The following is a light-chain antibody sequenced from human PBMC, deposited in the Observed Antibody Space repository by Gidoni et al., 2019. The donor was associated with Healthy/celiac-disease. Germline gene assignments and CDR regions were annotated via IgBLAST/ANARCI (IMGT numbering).Light chain of an antibody. CDR1: QSVSSY. J-gene: IGKJ4*01. V-gene: IGKV3-11*01. CDR2: DAS. Sequence: DILLTQSPATLSLSPGERATLSCRASQSVSSYLAWYQQKPGQAPRLLIYDASNMPTGIPARFSGSGSGTDFTLTISSLEPEDFAVYYCQQRSNWPPTFGGXTKVEIK. CDR3: QQRSNWPPT.